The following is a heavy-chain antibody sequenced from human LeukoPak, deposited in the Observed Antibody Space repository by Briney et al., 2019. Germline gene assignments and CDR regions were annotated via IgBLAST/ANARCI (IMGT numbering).Heavy chain of an antibody. CDR1: GFTVSRNY. Sequence: PGGSLRLSCAASGFTVSRNYMSWVRQAPGKGLEWIGYVYYSGSTNYNPSLKSRVTISVDTSKKQFSLKLSSATAADTAVYYCARVLDLSKRGLDAFDIRGQGTMVTVSS. D-gene: IGHD3-16*01. J-gene: IGHJ3*02. CDR2: VYYSGST. V-gene: IGHV4-59*02. CDR3: ARVLDLSKRGLDAFDI.